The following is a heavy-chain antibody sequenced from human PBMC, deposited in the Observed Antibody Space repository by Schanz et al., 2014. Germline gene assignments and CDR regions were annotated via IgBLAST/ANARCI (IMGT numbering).Heavy chain of an antibody. D-gene: IGHD6-13*01. CDR2: IYGGGIT. CDR3: ARVETAGFYSYYYSMDV. J-gene: IGHJ6*02. Sequence: VQLVESGGGLVKPGDSLRLSCAASGFTFSNFAIHWVRQAPGKGLEWVSVIYGGGITYYADSVKGRFTISRDSSRNTLYLQMNSLRAEDTAVYYCARVETAGFYSYYYSMDVWGQGTTVTVSS. CDR1: GFTFSNFA. V-gene: IGHV3-NL1*01.